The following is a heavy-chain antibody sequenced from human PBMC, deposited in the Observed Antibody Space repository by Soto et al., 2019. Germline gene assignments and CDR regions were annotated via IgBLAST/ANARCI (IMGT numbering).Heavy chain of an antibody. Sequence: QDQLVQSGAEVKKPGASVKVSCKASVFTSSGISWVRQALGQRLEWMGWISTHNGNTIYAQKFQGRVIMTMDTSTTTVYMELRSLRPDVTAVYLCAREGILGLFDAYDLWGQGTMVTVSS. CDR1: VFTSSG. CDR2: ISTHNGNT. V-gene: IGHV1-18*04. J-gene: IGHJ3*01. CDR3: AREGILGLFDAYDL. D-gene: IGHD3-3*01.